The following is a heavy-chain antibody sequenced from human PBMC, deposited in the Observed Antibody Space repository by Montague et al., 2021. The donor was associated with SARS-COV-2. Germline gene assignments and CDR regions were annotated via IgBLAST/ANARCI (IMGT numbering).Heavy chain of an antibody. J-gene: IGHJ6*03. D-gene: IGHD3-3*01. Sequence: SLRLSCAASGLTFSSYEMNWVRQAPGKGLEWVSYISSSGSTIYYADSVKGRFTISRDNAKNSLYLQMNSLRAEGTAVYYCARCQVGDFWSGYYFGASDYYYYYYYMDVWGKGTTVTVSS. CDR1: GLTFSSYE. V-gene: IGHV3-48*03. CDR2: ISSSGSTI. CDR3: ARCQVGDFWSGYYFGASDYYYYYYYMDV.